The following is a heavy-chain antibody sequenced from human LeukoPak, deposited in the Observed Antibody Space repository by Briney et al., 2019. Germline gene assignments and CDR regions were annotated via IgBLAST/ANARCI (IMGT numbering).Heavy chain of an antibody. CDR2: IRYDGSNK. CDR3: ARAPRVEFYCYYYYMDV. V-gene: IGHV3-30*02. Sequence: GGSLRLSCAASGFTFSSYGMHWVRQAPGKGLEWVAFIRYDGSNKYYADSVKGRFTITRDNSKNTLYLQMNSLRADDTAVYYCARAPRVEFYCYYYYMDVWGKGTTVTVSS. J-gene: IGHJ6*03. D-gene: IGHD1-1*01. CDR1: GFTFSSYG.